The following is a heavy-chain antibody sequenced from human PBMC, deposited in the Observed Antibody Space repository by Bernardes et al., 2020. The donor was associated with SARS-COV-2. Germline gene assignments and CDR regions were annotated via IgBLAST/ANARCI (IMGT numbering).Heavy chain of an antibody. CDR3: VRHILRDYFYVLDV. J-gene: IGHJ6*02. D-gene: IGHD2-2*02. V-gene: IGHV4-39*01. CDR2: LYHSRST. CDR1: GSSITSSSYY. Sequence: SETLSLTCTLSGSSITSSSYYWGWIRQPLGKGLEWIGSLYHSRSTFYNPSLNSRVTMSVDTSKNQFSLRLSSVTAADTAVYYCVRHILRDYFYVLDVWGQRTTLIVPS.